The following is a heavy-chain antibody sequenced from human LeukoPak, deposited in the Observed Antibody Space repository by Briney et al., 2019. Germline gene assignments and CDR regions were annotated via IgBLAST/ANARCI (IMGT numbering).Heavy chain of an antibody. Sequence: GGSLRLSCAASGFPFSGSGMHWVRQAPGKGLEWVAVIWYDGSHQYYADSVKGRFTISRDNSKNTLHLQMNSLRVEDTAVYFCAKDKDTPATAQPQRGYFESWGQGTLVTVSS. CDR2: IWYDGSHQ. J-gene: IGHJ4*02. CDR1: GFPFSGSG. D-gene: IGHD2-15*01. V-gene: IGHV3-33*06. CDR3: AKDKDTPATAQPQRGYFES.